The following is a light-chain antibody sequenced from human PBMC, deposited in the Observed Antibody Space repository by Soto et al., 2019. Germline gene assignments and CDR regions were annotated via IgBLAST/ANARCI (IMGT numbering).Light chain of an antibody. Sequence: GDTVTITCRASQSVSRWLNWYQQKPGKAPRLLIYEASNLESCVPIRFSGSGSGTDFVLTITSLQPADSATYYCQQFNSKVWTFGQGTRVEI. CDR3: QQFNSKVWT. J-gene: IGKJ1*01. CDR1: QSVSRW. CDR2: EAS. V-gene: IGKV1-5*01.